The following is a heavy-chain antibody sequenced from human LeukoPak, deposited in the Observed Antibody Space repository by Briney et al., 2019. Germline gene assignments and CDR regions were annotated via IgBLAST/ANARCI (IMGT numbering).Heavy chain of an antibody. Sequence: GGSLRLSCALSGFSFSDYNMSWVRQAPGAGLECVSVIYSGGSTYYADSVKGRFTISRDNSKNTLYLQMNSLRAEDTAVYYCASDRYYYDSSGYYSHYWYFDLWGRGTLVTVSS. CDR1: GFSFSDYN. V-gene: IGHV3-53*01. J-gene: IGHJ2*01. CDR3: ASDRYYYDSSGYYSHYWYFDL. CDR2: IYSGGST. D-gene: IGHD3-22*01.